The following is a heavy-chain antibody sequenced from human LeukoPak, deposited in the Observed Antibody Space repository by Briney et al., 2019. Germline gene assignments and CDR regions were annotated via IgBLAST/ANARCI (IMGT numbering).Heavy chain of an antibody. D-gene: IGHD1-14*01. CDR2: ISYDGSNK. J-gene: IGHJ3*02. CDR1: GFTFSSYA. Sequence: GRSLRLSCAASGFTFSSYAMHWVRQAPGKGLEWVAVISYDGSNKYYADSVKGRFTIFRDNAQNSLYLQMNSLRAEDTAVYYCARGALGMSGRIVDAFDIWGQGTRVTVSS. CDR3: ARGALGMSGRIVDAFDI. V-gene: IGHV3-30-3*01.